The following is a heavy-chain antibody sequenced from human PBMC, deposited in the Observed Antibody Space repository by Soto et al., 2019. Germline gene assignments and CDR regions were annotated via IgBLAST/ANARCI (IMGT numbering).Heavy chain of an antibody. Sequence: PSETLSLTCSVSGASISSYYWSWFRQAPGKGLEYMGYIHNGERTNYNPSLESRVTISADTSKNQFSLRLSSVTAADTAMYYCSYGASPGPIDPWGQGTLVPAPQ. D-gene: IGHD4-17*01. V-gene: IGHV4-59*01. J-gene: IGHJ5*02. CDR2: IHNGERT. CDR1: GASISSYY. CDR3: SYGASPGPIDP.